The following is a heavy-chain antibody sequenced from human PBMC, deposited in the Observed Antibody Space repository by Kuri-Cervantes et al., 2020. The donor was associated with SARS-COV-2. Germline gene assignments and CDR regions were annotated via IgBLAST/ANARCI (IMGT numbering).Heavy chain of an antibody. V-gene: IGHV1-69*13. J-gene: IGHJ3*02. D-gene: IGHD3-22*01. CDR2: IIPILGTA. Sequence: SVQVSCKASGGTFSSYAISWVRQAPGQGLEWMGGIIPILGTANYAQKFQGRVTTTADESTSTAYMELSRLRSDDTAVYYCARAYPYYFDISAVWGAFDIWGQGTMVTVSS. CDR1: GGTFSSYA. CDR3: ARAYPYYFDISAVWGAFDI.